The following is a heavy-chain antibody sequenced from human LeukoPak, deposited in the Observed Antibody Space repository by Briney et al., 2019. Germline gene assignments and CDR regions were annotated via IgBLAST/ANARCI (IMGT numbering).Heavy chain of an antibody. D-gene: IGHD6-19*01. J-gene: IGHJ6*03. CDR1: GGTFSSYA. Sequence: ASVKVSCKASGGTFSSYAISWVRQAPGQGLEWMGGIIPIFGTANYAQKFQGRVTITADKSTSTAYMELSSLRSEDTAVYYCARAARPVADYYYYMDVWGKGTTVTVSS. CDR2: IIPIFGTA. CDR3: ARAARPVADYYYYMDV. V-gene: IGHV1-69*06.